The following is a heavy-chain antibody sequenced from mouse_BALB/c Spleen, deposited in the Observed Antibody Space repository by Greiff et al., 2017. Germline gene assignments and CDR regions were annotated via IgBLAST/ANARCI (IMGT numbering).Heavy chain of an antibody. J-gene: IGHJ3*01. CDR1: GFTFSDYY. D-gene: IGHD1-1*01. CDR2: ISDGGSYT. V-gene: IGHV5-4*02. Sequence: EVKLMESGGGLVKPGGSLKLSCAASGFTFSDYYMYWVRQTPEKRLEWVATISDGGSYTYYPDSVKGRFTISRDNAKNNLYLQMSSLKSEDTAMYYCARALNYYGSSSWFAYWGQGTLVTVSA. CDR3: ARALNYYGSSSWFAY.